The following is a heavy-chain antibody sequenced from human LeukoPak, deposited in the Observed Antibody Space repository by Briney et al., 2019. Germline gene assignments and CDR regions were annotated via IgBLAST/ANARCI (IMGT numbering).Heavy chain of an antibody. CDR1: GGSVSSGSYY. V-gene: IGHV4-31*03. CDR2: INYSGST. J-gene: IGHJ6*02. Sequence: SETLSLTCTVSGGSVSSGSYYWSWIRQPPGKGLEWIGYINYSGSTYYNPSLKSRVTISVDTSKNQFSLKLSSVTAADTAVYYCARSMAVDYNGPFYYYYGMDVWGQGTTVTVSS. D-gene: IGHD4-11*01. CDR3: ARSMAVDYNGPFYYYYGMDV.